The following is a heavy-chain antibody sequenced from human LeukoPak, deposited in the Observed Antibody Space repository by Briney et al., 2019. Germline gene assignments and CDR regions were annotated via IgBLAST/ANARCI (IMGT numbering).Heavy chain of an antibody. CDR2: ISWNSGSI. CDR1: GFTFDDYA. J-gene: IGHJ6*03. V-gene: IGHV3-9*01. CDR3: AKDGNYYGSGSRGYYYYMDV. D-gene: IGHD3-10*01. Sequence: GGSLRLSCAASGFTFDDYAMHWVRQAPGKGLEWVSGISWNSGSIVYADSVKGRFTISRDNAKNSLYLQMNSLRAEDTALYYCAKDGNYYGSGSRGYYYYMDVWGKGTTVTISS.